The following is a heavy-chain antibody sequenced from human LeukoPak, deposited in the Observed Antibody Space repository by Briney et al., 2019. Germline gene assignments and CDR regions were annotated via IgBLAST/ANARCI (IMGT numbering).Heavy chain of an antibody. CDR1: GFTVSNNY. D-gene: IGHD4-23*01. Sequence: GGSLRLSCAASGFTVSNNYMTWVRQAPGKGLEWVSVIYGDGATNYADSVKGRFTISRDNSKNTLFLRMNSLRVEDTAVYYCARGVYGGNFYFDFWGQGTLVTVSS. CDR2: IYGDGAT. J-gene: IGHJ4*02. V-gene: IGHV3-53*01. CDR3: ARGVYGGNFYFDF.